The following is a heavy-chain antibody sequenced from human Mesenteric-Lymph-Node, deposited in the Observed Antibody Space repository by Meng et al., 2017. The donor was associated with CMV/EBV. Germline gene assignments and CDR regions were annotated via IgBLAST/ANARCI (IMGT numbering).Heavy chain of an antibody. CDR3: AKGEYCSNTSCYTHIGGFDY. CDR1: GFTFRDYW. J-gene: IGHJ4*02. CDR2: IKQDGSQK. Sequence: GESLKISCAASGFTFRDYWMTWVRQAPGKGLEWVANIKQDGSQKFYVDSVKGRFTISRDNAKNSLYLQMNSLRAEDTAVYYCAKGEYCSNTSCYTHIGGFDYWGQGTLVTVSS. D-gene: IGHD2-2*02. V-gene: IGHV3-7*01.